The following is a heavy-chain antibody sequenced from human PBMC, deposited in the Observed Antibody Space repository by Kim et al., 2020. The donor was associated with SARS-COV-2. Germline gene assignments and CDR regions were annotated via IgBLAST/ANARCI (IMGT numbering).Heavy chain of an antibody. CDR2: ISSGASTI. D-gene: IGHD3-10*01. J-gene: IGHJ4*02. CDR3: ARDLTYHYTSGIFDY. V-gene: IGHV3-48*03. CDR1: GFNFDYYE. Sequence: GGSLRLSCAASGFNFDYYEMSWVRQAPGKGLEWLSYISSGASTIYYADSVKGRFTISRDNTKNSLYLQMNSLRAEDTAVYYCARDLTYHYTSGIFDYWGRRAGVPVST.